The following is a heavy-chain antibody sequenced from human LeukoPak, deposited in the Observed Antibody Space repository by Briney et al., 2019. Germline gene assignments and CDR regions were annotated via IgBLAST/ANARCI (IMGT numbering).Heavy chain of an antibody. CDR1: GFTFSSYA. Sequence: PGGSLRLSCAASGFTFSSYAMSWVRQAPGKGLEWVSAISGSGGSTYYADSVKGRFTISRDNSKNTLYLQMNSLRAEDTAVYYCAKVPDYYGSGTNKNWFDPWGQGTLVTVSS. D-gene: IGHD3-10*01. V-gene: IGHV3-23*01. J-gene: IGHJ5*02. CDR3: AKVPDYYGSGTNKNWFDP. CDR2: ISGSGGST.